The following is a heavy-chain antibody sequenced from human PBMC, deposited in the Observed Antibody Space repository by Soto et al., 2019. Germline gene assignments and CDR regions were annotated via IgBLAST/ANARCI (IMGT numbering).Heavy chain of an antibody. CDR1: GYSISSGYY. CDR3: ARGLWFGEYYFDY. V-gene: IGHV4-38-2*01. D-gene: IGHD3-10*01. Sequence: LSLTCAVSGYSISSGYYWGWIRQPPGKGLEWIGSIYHSGSTYYNPSLKSRVTISVDTSKNQFSLKLSSVTAAETAVYYCARGLWFGEYYFDYWGQGNLVTVSS. J-gene: IGHJ4*02. CDR2: IYHSGST.